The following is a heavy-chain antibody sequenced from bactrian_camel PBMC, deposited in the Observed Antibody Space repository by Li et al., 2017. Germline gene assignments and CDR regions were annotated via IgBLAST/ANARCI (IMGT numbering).Heavy chain of an antibody. CDR2: MYTATART. CDR1: GYTSVSWC. D-gene: IGHD4*01. V-gene: IGHV3S35*01. J-gene: IGHJ4*01. CDR3: ATFLSRCRNGVGHSGTYKY. Sequence: VQLVESGGGSAQPGGSLRLSCAASGYTSVSWCMGWFSQTPGKEREPVAYMYTATARTYYPDSVKGRFTISQNTAENTAYLQMTSLQPDDTAMYYCATFLSRCRNGVGHSGTYKYWGQGTQVTVS.